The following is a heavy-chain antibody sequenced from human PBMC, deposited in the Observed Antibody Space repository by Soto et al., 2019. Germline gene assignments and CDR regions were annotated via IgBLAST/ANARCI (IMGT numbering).Heavy chain of an antibody. D-gene: IGHD6-13*01. CDR1: WGKSRDLGDR. CDR3: ARRKQLVRYYGMDV. J-gene: IGHJ6*02. Sequence: VSWGKSRDLGDRRSCKRKHPGKGLEWIGYIYYSGSTYYNPSLKSRVTISVDTSKNQFSLKLSSVTAADTAVYYCARRKQLVRYYGMDVWGQGTTVTVSS. CDR2: IYYSGST. V-gene: IGHV4-31*02.